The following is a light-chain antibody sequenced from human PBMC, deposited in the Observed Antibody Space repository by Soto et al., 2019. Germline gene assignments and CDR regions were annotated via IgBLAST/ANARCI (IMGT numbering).Light chain of an antibody. Sequence: DIQMAQSPSTLSASVGDTVTITCRASQSISSWLAWYQQEPGKAPNLLIYDASNLESGVPSRFSGSGSGTEFTLTISSLQPDDFATYYCQQYNSYQWTFGQGTKVDIK. CDR2: DAS. CDR1: QSISSW. J-gene: IGKJ1*01. CDR3: QQYNSYQWT. V-gene: IGKV1-5*01.